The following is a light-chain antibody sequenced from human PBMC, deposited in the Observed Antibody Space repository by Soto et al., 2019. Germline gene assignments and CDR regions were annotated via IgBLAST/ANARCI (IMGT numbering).Light chain of an antibody. CDR2: DVS. V-gene: IGKV3-20*01. CDR1: QSVTYN. J-gene: IGKJ1*01. CDR3: QQYGSSPGT. Sequence: TQSPATLSASPGERFTLSCRATQSVTYNLAWYQQKPGQAPRLLVYDVSNRATGIPDRFSGSGAGTDFTLTISRVEPEDFAIYFCQQYGSSPGTFGQGTKVDIK.